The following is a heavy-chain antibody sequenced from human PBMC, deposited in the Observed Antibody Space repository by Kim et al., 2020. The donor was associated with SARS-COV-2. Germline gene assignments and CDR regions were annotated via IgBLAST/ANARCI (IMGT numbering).Heavy chain of an antibody. Sequence: GGSLRLSCAASGFTFSSYAMHWVRQAPGKGLEWVAVISYDGSNKYYADSVKGRFTISRDNSKNTLYLQMNSLRAEDTAVYYCARDGVFDYWGQGTLVTVSS. D-gene: IGHD3-10*01. CDR2: ISYDGSNK. CDR3: ARDGVFDY. CDR1: GFTFSSYA. J-gene: IGHJ4*02. V-gene: IGHV3-30-3*01.